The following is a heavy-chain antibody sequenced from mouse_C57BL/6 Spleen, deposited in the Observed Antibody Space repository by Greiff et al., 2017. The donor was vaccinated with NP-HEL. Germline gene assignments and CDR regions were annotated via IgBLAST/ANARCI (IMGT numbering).Heavy chain of an antibody. CDR1: GYTFTSYW. CDR3: ARSPFITTVVATRAMDY. V-gene: IGHV1-50*01. Sequence: QVQLQQPGAELVKPGASVKLSCKASGYTFTSYWMQWVKQRPGQGLEWIGEIDPSDSYTNYNQKFKGKATLTVDTSSSTAYMQLSSLTSEDSAVYYCARSPFITTVVATRAMDYWGQGTSVTVSS. D-gene: IGHD1-1*01. J-gene: IGHJ4*01. CDR2: IDPSDSYT.